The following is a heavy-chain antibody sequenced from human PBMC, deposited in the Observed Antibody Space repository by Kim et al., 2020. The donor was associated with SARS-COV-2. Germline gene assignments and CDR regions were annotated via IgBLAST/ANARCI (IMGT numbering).Heavy chain of an antibody. CDR3: AREGKNYYGSGSAPRGMDV. J-gene: IGHJ6*02. Sequence: SETLSLTCTVSGGSISSGGYYWSWIRQHPGKGLEWIGYIYYSRSTYYNPSLKSRVTISVDTSKNQFSLKLSSVTAADTAVYYCAREGKNYYGSGSAPRGMDVWGQGTTVTVSS. CDR2: IYYSRST. D-gene: IGHD3-10*01. CDR1: GGSISSGGYY. V-gene: IGHV4-31*03.